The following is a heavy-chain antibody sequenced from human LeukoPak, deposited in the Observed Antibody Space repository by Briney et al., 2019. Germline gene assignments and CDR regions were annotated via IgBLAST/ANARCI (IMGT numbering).Heavy chain of an antibody. V-gene: IGHV1-18*04. J-gene: IGHJ3*02. CDR2: ISPYNGDT. CDR3: GRLRGGIYSSRDAFDI. D-gene: IGHD6-19*01. CDR1: GYSFTTNG. Sequence: ASVRVSCKASGYSFTTNGNSWVRQAPGQGLEWMALISPYNGDTKYAEDLQDRVTLTTDTSTSTAYMELRSLTTDDTAVYYFGRLRGGIYSSRDAFDIWGQGTMVTVSS.